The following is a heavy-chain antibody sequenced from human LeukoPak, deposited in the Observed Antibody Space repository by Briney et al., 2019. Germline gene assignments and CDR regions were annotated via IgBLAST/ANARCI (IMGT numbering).Heavy chain of an antibody. Sequence: SETLSLTCSVSGGSISSYYWSWIRQPPGKGLEGIGYIYYSGSTNYNPSLKSRVTISVDTSKNQFSLKLSSVTAADTAVYYCARGRGGTAMVDYWGQGTLATVSS. V-gene: IGHV4-59*01. CDR2: IYYSGST. D-gene: IGHD5-18*01. CDR3: ARGRGGTAMVDY. J-gene: IGHJ4*02. CDR1: GGSISSYY.